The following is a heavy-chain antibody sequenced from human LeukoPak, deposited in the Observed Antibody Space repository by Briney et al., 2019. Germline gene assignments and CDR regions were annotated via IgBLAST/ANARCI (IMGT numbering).Heavy chain of an antibody. J-gene: IGHJ4*02. CDR3: ASGRITIFGVVDY. D-gene: IGHD3-3*01. CDR2: IYYSGST. Sequence: SETLSLTCTVSGGSISSYYWRWIRQPPGKGLEWIGYIYYSGSTNYNPSLKSRVTISVDTSKNQFSLKLSSVTAADTAVYYCASGRITIFGVVDYWGQGTLVTVSS. CDR1: GGSISSYY. V-gene: IGHV4-59*01.